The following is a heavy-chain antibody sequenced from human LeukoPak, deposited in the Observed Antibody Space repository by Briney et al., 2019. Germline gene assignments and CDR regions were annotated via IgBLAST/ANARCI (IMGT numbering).Heavy chain of an antibody. CDR3: TAIPAAAMDYYYGMDV. CDR2: IKSKTDGGTT. V-gene: IGHV3-15*01. D-gene: IGHD2-2*01. J-gene: IGHJ6*02. Sequence: GGSLRLSCAASGFTFSNAWMSWVRQAPGKGLEWVGRIKSKTDGGTTDYAAPVKGRFTISRDDSKNTLYLQMNSLKTEDTAVYYCTAIPAAAMDYYYGMDVWGQGTTVTVSS. CDR1: GFTFSNAW.